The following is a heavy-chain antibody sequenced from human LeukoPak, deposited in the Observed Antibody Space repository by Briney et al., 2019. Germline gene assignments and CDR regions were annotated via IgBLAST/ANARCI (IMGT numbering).Heavy chain of an antibody. V-gene: IGHV3-74*01. D-gene: IGHD2-15*01. Sequence: GGSLRLSCAASGFTFSSFYMHWVRQAPGKGLVWVSRINGDGTIINYADSVKGRFTISRDNAKSSMWLQMNSLRDEDTAVYYCARDQTPFYWGQGTLVTVSS. J-gene: IGHJ4*02. CDR2: INGDGTII. CDR1: GFTFSSFY. CDR3: ARDQTPFY.